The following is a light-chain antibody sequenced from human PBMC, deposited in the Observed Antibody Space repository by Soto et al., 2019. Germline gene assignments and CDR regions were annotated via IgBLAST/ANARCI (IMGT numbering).Light chain of an antibody. J-gene: IGKJ1*01. Sequence: EIVMTQSPATLSVSPGERAPLSCRASPSVGANLAWYQQKPGQAPRLLIYGESTRAAGISPRFSGGGYGTEATHTISSLQSEDFGVYYCQQYTYWPRTFGQGTKVGIK. CDR1: PSVGAN. V-gene: IGKV3-15*01. CDR2: GES. CDR3: QQYTYWPRT.